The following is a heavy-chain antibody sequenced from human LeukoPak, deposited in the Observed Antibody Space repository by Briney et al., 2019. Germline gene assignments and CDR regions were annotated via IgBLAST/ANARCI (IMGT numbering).Heavy chain of an antibody. D-gene: IGHD3-22*01. CDR2: INAGNGNT. V-gene: IGHV1-3*01. J-gene: IGHJ4*02. CDR3: ATHHPEGGSGYSDQSPFDY. Sequence: ASVKVSCKVSGYTLTELSMHWVRQAPGKGLEWMGWINAGNGNTKYSQKFQGRVTITRDTSASTAYMELSSLRSEDTAVYYCATHHPEGGSGYSDQSPFDYWGQGTLVTVSS. CDR1: GYTLTELS.